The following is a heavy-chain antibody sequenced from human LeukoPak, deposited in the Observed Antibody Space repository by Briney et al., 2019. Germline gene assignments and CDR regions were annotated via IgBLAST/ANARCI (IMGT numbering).Heavy chain of an antibody. Sequence: GSLRLSCAASGFTFSSYAMSWVRQASGKGLEWVSTISGSGGNTYYADSVKGRFTISRDNSKNTLYLQMNSLRAEDTAVYYCAKDIVRGGCSGGSCYPLDPWGQGTLVTVSS. V-gene: IGHV3-23*01. CDR3: AKDIVRGGCSGGSCYPLDP. J-gene: IGHJ5*02. CDR1: GFTFSSYA. CDR2: ISGSGGNT. D-gene: IGHD2-15*01.